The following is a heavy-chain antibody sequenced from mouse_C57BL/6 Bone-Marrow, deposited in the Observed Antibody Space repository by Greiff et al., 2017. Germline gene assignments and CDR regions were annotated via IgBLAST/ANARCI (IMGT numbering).Heavy chain of an antibody. V-gene: IGHV1-81*01. D-gene: IGHD1-1*01. CDR2: IYPRSGNT. Sequence: VQLQQSGAELARPGASVKLSCKASGYTFTSYGISWVKQRTGQGLEWIGEIYPRSGNTYYNEKFKGKATLTADKSSSTAYMELRSLTSEDSAVYFCARPYYYDSSYDYFDYWGQGTTLTVSS. J-gene: IGHJ2*01. CDR3: ARPYYYDSSYDYFDY. CDR1: GYTFTSYG.